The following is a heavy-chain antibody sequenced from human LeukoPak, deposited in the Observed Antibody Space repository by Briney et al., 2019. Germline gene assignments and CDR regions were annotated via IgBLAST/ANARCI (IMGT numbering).Heavy chain of an antibody. Sequence: GRSLRLSCAASGFTFDDYAMPWVRQAPGKGLEWVSGISWNSGSIGYADSVKGRFTISRDNAKNSLYLQMNSLRAEDTALYHCAKDYSIAARPSAFDIWGQGTMVTVSS. D-gene: IGHD6-6*01. CDR3: AKDYSIAARPSAFDI. J-gene: IGHJ3*02. CDR1: GFTFDDYA. V-gene: IGHV3-9*01. CDR2: ISWNSGSI.